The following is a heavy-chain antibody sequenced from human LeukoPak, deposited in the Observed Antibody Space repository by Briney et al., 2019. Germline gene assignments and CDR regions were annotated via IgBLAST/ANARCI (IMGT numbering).Heavy chain of an antibody. V-gene: IGHV1-69*04. D-gene: IGHD3-9*01. Sequence: ASVKVSCKASGATFSSYAISWVRQAPGQGLEWMGRIIPILGIANYAQKFQGRVTITADKSTSTAYMELSSLRSEDTAVYYCAPGPENYDILTGEPIGQRRPWDWGQGTLVTVSS. CDR1: GATFSSYA. CDR3: APGPENYDILTGEPIGQRRPWD. CDR2: IIPILGIA. J-gene: IGHJ4*02.